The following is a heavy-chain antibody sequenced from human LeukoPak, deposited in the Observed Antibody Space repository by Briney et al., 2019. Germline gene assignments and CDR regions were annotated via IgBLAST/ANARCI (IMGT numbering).Heavy chain of an antibody. D-gene: IGHD2-2*01. CDR2: IYYSGSN. V-gene: IGHV4-61*01. CDR3: ARSIVVVPAAMTGDWFDP. Sequence: SETLSLTCTVSGDSVSSGSCYGSWIRQPPGKGLEWIGYIYYSGSNNYNPSLKSRVTISVDTSKNQFSLKLSSVTAADTAVYYCARSIVVVPAAMTGDWFDPWGQGTLVTVSS. CDR1: GDSVSSGSCY. J-gene: IGHJ5*02.